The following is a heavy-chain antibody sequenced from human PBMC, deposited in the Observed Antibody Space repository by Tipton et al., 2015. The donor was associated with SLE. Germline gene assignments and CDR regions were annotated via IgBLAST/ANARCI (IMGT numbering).Heavy chain of an antibody. CDR2: ISYDGSTK. CDR3: ARPANYGDADWHFDL. Sequence: SLRLSCVDSGFTFSSYSMHWVRQAPGKGLEWVGVISYDGSTKNYAESVKGRFTLSRDNSKNTLFLHMNSLRIDDTALYHCARPANYGDADWHFDLWGRGTLVTVSS. V-gene: IGHV3-30*04. J-gene: IGHJ2*01. D-gene: IGHD4-17*01. CDR1: GFTFSSYS.